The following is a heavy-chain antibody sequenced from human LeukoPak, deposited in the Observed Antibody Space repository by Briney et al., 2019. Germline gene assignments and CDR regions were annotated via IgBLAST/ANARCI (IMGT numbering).Heavy chain of an antibody. J-gene: IGHJ4*02. CDR2: IKSKTDGGTT. V-gene: IGHV3-15*01. D-gene: IGHD2-2*01. CDR3: TTELVVVPAALVDY. CDR1: GFAFSNAW. Sequence: GGPLRLSCAASGFAFSNAWMSWVRQAPGKGLEWVGRIKSKTDGGTTDYAAPVKGRFTISRDDSKNTLYLQMNSLKTEDTAVYYCTTELVVVPAALVDYWGQGTLVTVSS.